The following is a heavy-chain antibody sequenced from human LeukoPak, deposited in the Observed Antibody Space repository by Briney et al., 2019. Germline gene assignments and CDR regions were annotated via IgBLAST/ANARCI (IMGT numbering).Heavy chain of an antibody. V-gene: IGHV4-59*01. CDR3: AREGKLTGYFGGLGFNY. CDR2: IDYSGRT. Sequence: SETLSLTCTVSGGSISSYYWSWIRQPPGKGLERIGNIDYSGRTIYNPALKSRVTVSVDTSKNQFSLNLTSVTAADTAVYYCAREGKLTGYFGGLGFNYWGQGILVTVSS. CDR1: GGSISSYY. J-gene: IGHJ4*02. D-gene: IGHD6-19*01.